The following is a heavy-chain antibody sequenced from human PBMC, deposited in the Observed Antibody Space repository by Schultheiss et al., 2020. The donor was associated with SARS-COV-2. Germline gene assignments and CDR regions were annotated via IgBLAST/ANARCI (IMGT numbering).Heavy chain of an antibody. CDR2: INSDGIRI. V-gene: IGHV3-74*01. J-gene: IGHJ4*02. Sequence: GESLKISCAASGFTFSSYGMHWVRQAPGKGLVWVSRINSDGIRISYADSVKGRFTISRDSSRNTLSLQMNSLRAEDTAVYYCASGGSGSSWPGSGFEFSDYWGQGTLVTVSS. D-gene: IGHD6-13*01. CDR1: GFTFSSYG. CDR3: ASGGSGSSWPGSGFEFSDY.